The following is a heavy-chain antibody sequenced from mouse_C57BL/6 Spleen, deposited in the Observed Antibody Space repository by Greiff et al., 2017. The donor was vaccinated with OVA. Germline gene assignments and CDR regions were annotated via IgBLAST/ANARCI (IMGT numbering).Heavy chain of an antibody. Sequence: EVMLVESGPGLAKPSQTLSLTCSVTGYSITSDYWNWIRKFPGNKLEYMGYISYSGSTYYNPSLKSRISITRDTSKNQYYLQLNSVTTEDTATYYCARSHYYGSRDWYFDVWGTGTTVTVSS. CDR1: GYSITSDY. CDR2: ISYSGST. J-gene: IGHJ1*03. CDR3: ARSHYYGSRDWYFDV. V-gene: IGHV3-8*01. D-gene: IGHD1-1*01.